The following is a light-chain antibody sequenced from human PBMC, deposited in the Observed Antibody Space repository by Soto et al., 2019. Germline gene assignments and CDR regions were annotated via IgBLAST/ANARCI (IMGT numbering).Light chain of an antibody. Sequence: QSALTQPPSASGTPGQRVTISCSGSSSSIGSNTVNWYQQLPGTAPKLVIYSNNQRPSGVPDRFSGFKSSTSASLAISGLQSEDEADYYCVAWDDSLNGYVVFGGGTKVTVL. CDR2: SNN. CDR1: SSSIGSNT. CDR3: VAWDDSLNGYVV. V-gene: IGLV1-44*01. J-gene: IGLJ2*01.